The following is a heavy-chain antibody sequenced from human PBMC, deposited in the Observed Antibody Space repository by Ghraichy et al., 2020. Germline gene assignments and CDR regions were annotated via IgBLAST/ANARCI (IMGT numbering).Heavy chain of an antibody. J-gene: IGHJ4*02. CDR1: GGSFSGYY. V-gene: IGHV4-34*01. Sequence: SETPSLTCAVYGGSFSGYYWSWIRQPPGKGLEWIGEINHSGSTNYNPSLKSRVTISVDTSKNQFSLKLSPVTAADTAVYYCARGQYYDYVWGSYRHFDYWGQGTLVTVSS. D-gene: IGHD3-16*02. CDR3: ARGQYYDYVWGSYRHFDY. CDR2: INHSGST.